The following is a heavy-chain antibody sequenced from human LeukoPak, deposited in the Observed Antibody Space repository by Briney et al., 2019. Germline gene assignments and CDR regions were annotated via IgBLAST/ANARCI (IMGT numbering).Heavy chain of an antibody. D-gene: IGHD3-3*01. V-gene: IGHV3-23*01. CDR3: AKDGPDDFWTGHDY. J-gene: IGHJ4*02. CDR2: ISGSGGST. CDR1: GFTFSSYA. Sequence: GGSLRLSCAASGFTFSSYAMSWVRQAPGKGLEWVSAISGSGGSTYYADSVKGRFSISRDNSKNTLYLQMNSLRAEDTAVYYCAKDGPDDFWTGHDYWGQGTLVTVSS.